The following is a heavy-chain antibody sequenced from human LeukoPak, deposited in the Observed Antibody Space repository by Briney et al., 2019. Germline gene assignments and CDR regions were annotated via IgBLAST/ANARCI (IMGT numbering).Heavy chain of an antibody. CDR2: ISAYNGNT. J-gene: IGHJ3*02. CDR3: ARDVSLHDYGDNDAFDI. V-gene: IGHV1-18*01. Sequence: GASVKVSCKASGYTFTSYGISWVRQAPGQGLEWMGWISAYNGNTNYAQKLQGRVTMTTDTSTSTAYMELRSLRSDDTAVYYCARDVSLHDYGDNDAFDIWGQGTMVTVSS. CDR1: GYTFTSYG. D-gene: IGHD4-17*01.